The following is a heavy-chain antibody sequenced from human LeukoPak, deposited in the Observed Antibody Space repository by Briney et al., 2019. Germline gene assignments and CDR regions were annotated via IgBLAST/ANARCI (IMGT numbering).Heavy chain of an antibody. J-gene: IGHJ3*02. CDR2: INPYNGNT. D-gene: IGHD1-26*01. V-gene: IGHV1-18*01. CDR1: GYYTFTSYG. Sequence: GASVKVSCKASGYYTFTSYGINWVRQAPGQGLEWMGWINPYNGNTNYAQKFQGRVTMTTDTSTGTAYMELRSQRSDDTAVYYCATGAIDRWELLTHAFDIWGQGTMVTVSS. CDR3: ATGAIDRWELLTHAFDI.